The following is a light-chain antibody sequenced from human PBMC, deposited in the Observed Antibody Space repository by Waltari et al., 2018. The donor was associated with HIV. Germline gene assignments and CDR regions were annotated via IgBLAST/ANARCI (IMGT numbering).Light chain of an antibody. CDR2: EVS. J-gene: IGLJ2*01. CDR1: SSDIGSYDL. CDR3: CSYAGSTTLVV. V-gene: IGLV2-23*02. Sequence: QSALTQPASVSGSPGQSITISCTGTSSDIGSYDLVSWYQQHPGKAPKLMIYEVSKRPSVVSNPFSGSKSGTTASLTISGLQAEDEADYYCCSYAGSTTLVVFGGGTKLTVL.